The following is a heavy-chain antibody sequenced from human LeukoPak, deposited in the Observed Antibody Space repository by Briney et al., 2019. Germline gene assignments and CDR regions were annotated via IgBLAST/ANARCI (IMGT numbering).Heavy chain of an antibody. CDR1: GYTFTGYY. D-gene: IGHD1/OR15-1a*01. V-gene: IGHV1-2*02. CDR2: INPNTGAT. Sequence: GASVKVSCKASGYTFTGYYMYWVRQAPGQGLEWVGWINPNTGATGYAQKFQGRVTMTRDASIATGCMELSSLTSADTAVYYCTSSEHYQFWGQGTLVTVSS. J-gene: IGHJ4*02. CDR3: TSSEHYQF.